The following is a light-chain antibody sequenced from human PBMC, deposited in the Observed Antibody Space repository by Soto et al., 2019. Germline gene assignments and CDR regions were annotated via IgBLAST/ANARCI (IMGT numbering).Light chain of an antibody. CDR1: QSISSW. J-gene: IGKJ4*01. V-gene: IGKV1-5*03. Sequence: DIQMTQSPSTLSASVGDRVTITCRASQSISSWLAWYQQKPGKAPKLLIYKASSLESGVPSRFSGSGSGTEFTLTISSLQPDDLATYYCQQYDQYVLTFGGGTKVEIK. CDR2: KAS. CDR3: QQYDQYVLT.